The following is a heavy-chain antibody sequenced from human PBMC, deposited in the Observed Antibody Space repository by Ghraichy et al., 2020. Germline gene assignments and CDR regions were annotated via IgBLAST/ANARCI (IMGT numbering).Heavy chain of an antibody. J-gene: IGHJ4*02. CDR2: IYYSGST. Sequence: SETLSLTCTVSGGSISRGGYYWSWIRQHPGKGLEWIGYIYYSGSTYYNPSLKSRVTISVDTSKNQFSLKLSSVTAADTAVYYCASADYGGNAGQKFDYWGQGTRVTVSA. CDR3: ASADYGGNAGQKFDY. D-gene: IGHD4-23*01. CDR1: GGSISRGGYY. V-gene: IGHV4-31*03.